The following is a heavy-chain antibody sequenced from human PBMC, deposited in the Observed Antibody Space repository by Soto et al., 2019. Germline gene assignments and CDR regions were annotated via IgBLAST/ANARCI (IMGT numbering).Heavy chain of an antibody. D-gene: IGHD4-17*01. J-gene: IGHJ4*02. CDR2: ITAGGDMT. Sequence: EVQLLESGGDLVQPGGSLRLSCAASGFTFSSYAMGWVRQSPGKGLEWVSAITAGGDMTFYADSVKGRFTISRDNSENTLYLQMDSLRAEDTAVYSCAKYTSGDYYFDYWGQGALGSVSS. CDR1: GFTFSSYA. V-gene: IGHV3-23*01. CDR3: AKYTSGDYYFDY.